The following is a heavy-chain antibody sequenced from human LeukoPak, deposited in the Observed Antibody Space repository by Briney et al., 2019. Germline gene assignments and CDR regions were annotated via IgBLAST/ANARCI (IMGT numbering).Heavy chain of an antibody. J-gene: IGHJ4*02. CDR3: AKAEWLVSGGDY. CDR2: IRYDGSNK. D-gene: IGHD6-19*01. CDR1: GFTFSSYG. Sequence: GGSLRLSCAASGFTFSSYGMHWVRQAPGKRLEWVAFIRYDGSNKYYADSVKGRFTISRDNSKNTLYLQMNSLRAEDTAVYYCAKAEWLVSGGDYWGQGTLVTVSS. V-gene: IGHV3-30*02.